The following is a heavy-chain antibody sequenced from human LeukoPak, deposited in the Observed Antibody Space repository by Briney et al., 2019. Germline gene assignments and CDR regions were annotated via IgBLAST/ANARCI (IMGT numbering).Heavy chain of an antibody. CDR1: GYTFTSYY. D-gene: IGHD5-12*01. CDR3: ASGLVATIPYYYYYGMDV. V-gene: IGHV1-2*02. J-gene: IGHJ6*02. CDR2: INPNSGGT. Sequence: ASVKVSCKASGYTFTSYYMHWVRQAPGQGLEWMGWINPNSGGTNYAQKFQGRVTMTRDTSISTAYMELSRLRSDDTAVYYCASGLVATIPYYYYYGMDVWGQGTTVTVSS.